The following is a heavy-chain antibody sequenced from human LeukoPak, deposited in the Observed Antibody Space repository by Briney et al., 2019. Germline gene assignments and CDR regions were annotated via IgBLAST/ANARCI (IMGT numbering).Heavy chain of an antibody. D-gene: IGHD2-15*01. CDR3: AKALLGGYCSGGSCHPFDY. Sequence: GRSLRLSCAASGFTFDDYSMHWVRQAPGKGLEWVSGISWNGGSIGYAGSVKGRFTISRDNAKNSLYLQMNSLRAEDMGLYYCAKALLGGYCSGGSCHPFDYWGQGTLVTVSS. CDR2: ISWNGGSI. J-gene: IGHJ4*02. CDR1: GFTFDDYS. V-gene: IGHV3-9*03.